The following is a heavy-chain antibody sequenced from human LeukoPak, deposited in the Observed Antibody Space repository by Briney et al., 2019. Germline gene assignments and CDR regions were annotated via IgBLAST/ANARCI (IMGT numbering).Heavy chain of an antibody. CDR1: GGSFSGYY. D-gene: IGHD6-13*01. CDR2: INHSGST. CDR3: ARGRGRIAAAGPEGY. V-gene: IGHV4-34*01. J-gene: IGHJ4*02. Sequence: SETLSLTCAVYGGSFSGYYWSWIRQPPGKGLEWIGEINHSGSTNYNPSLKSRVTVSVDTSKNQFSLKLSSVTAADTAVYYCARGRGRIAAAGPEGYWGQGTLVTVSS.